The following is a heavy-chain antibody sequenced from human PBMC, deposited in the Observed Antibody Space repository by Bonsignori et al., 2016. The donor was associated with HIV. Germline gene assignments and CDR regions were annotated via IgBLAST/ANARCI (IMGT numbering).Heavy chain of an antibody. D-gene: IGHD7-27*01. Sequence: SETLSLTCAVYGGSFSGYYWSWIRQPPGKGLEWIGEINHSGSTNYNPSLKSRVTISVDTSKNQFSLKLSSVTAADTAVYYCARGLLTGEDYWGQGTLVTVSS. V-gene: IGHV4-34*01. CDR2: INHSGST. CDR3: ARGLLTGEDY. CDR1: GGSFSGYY. J-gene: IGHJ4*02.